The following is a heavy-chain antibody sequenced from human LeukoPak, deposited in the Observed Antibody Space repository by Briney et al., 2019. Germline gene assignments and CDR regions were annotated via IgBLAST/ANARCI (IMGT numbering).Heavy chain of an antibody. J-gene: IGHJ6*02. D-gene: IGHD6-13*01. CDR2: ISYDGSNK. CDR3: AKDINSSSWYYYYGMDV. CDR1: GFTFSSYG. Sequence: HAGGSLRLSCAASGFTFSSYGMHWVRQAPGKGLEWVAVISYDGSNKYYANSVKGRLTISRDNSKNTLYLQMNSLRSEDTAVYYYAKDINSSSWYYYYGMDVWGQGTTVTVSS. V-gene: IGHV3-30*18.